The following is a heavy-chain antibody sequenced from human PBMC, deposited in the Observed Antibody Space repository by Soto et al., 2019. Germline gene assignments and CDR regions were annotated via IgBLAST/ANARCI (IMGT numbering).Heavy chain of an antibody. V-gene: IGHV5-51*01. CDR3: ARTAAAGKYYYGTDV. CDR2: IYPGDSDT. D-gene: IGHD6-13*01. CDR1: GYSFTSYW. J-gene: IGHJ6*02. Sequence: GECLKISCKGSGYSFTSYWIGWVRQMPGKGLEWMGIIYPGDSDTRYSPSFQGQVTISADKSISTAYLQWSSLKASDTAMYYCARTAAAGKYYYGTDVWGQGTTVTVSS.